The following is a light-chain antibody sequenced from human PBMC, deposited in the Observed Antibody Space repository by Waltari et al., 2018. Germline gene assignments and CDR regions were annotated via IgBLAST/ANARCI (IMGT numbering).Light chain of an antibody. J-gene: IGKJ5*01. Sequence: EIVMTQSPATLSVSPGERATLSCRASQSVSSNLAWYQQKPGQAPRLLIYGASTRATGIPARFSGSGSGTEFTLTISIMQSEDFAVYYCQQYNNLPITFGQGTRLEIK. CDR3: QQYNNLPIT. CDR2: GAS. V-gene: IGKV3-15*01. CDR1: QSVSSN.